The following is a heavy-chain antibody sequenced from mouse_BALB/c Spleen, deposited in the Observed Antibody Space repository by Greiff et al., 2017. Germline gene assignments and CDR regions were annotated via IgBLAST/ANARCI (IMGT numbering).Heavy chain of an antibody. CDR2: ISDGGSYT. CDR1: GFTFSDYY. V-gene: IGHV5-4*02. J-gene: IGHJ3*01. Sequence: EVMLVESGGGLVKPGGSLKLSCAASGFTFSDYYMYWVRQTPEKRLEWVATISDGGSYTYYPDSVKGRFTISRDNAKNNLYLQMSSLKSEDTAMYYCASDYYGNSWFAYWGQGTLVTVSA. D-gene: IGHD2-1*01. CDR3: ASDYYGNSWFAY.